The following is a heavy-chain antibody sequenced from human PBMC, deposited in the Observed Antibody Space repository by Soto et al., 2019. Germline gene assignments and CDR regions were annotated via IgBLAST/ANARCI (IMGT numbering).Heavy chain of an antibody. Sequence: KTSETLSLTCRVSDGSMNSDSSYWGWIRQPPGKGLEWIGVINHSGSTYHNLSLKGRVTMSVDASRNQFSLKLTSMTAADTAVYYCARVGGYVSVGYYYLWDSWGQGTLVTVSS. D-gene: IGHD3-22*01. CDR2: INHSGST. V-gene: IGHV4-39*01. CDR1: DGSMNSDSSY. J-gene: IGHJ5*01. CDR3: ARVGGYVSVGYYYLWDS.